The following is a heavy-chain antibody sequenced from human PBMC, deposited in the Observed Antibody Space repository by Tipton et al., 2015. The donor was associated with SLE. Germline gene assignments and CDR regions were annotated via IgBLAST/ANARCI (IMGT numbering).Heavy chain of an antibody. J-gene: IGHJ1*01. V-gene: IGHV4-59*08. CDR3: VRHEVSGIGYFQH. CDR1: GGSINGYY. D-gene: IGHD5/OR15-5a*01. Sequence: TLSLICAVSGGSINGYYWNWFRQPPGRRLEWIASIHYSGSTHYNPSLRSRVSISVDTSKNEFSLEMSSMTAADTAVYYCVRHEVSGIGYFQHWGQGTLVTVSS. CDR2: IHYSGST.